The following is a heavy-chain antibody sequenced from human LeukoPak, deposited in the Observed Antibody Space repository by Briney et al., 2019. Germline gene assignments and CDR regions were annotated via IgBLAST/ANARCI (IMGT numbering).Heavy chain of an antibody. CDR1: GGSISSDGYY. Sequence: PSQTLSLTSAVSGGSISSDGYYWGRIRQPPRKGLEWIGNIYHSGSTYYNPSLKSRVTISVDRSKNQFSLKLSSVTAADTAVYYCARAFPFDDYGDPDAFDIWGQGTMVTVSS. CDR2: IYHSGST. J-gene: IGHJ3*02. CDR3: ARAFPFDDYGDPDAFDI. D-gene: IGHD4-17*01. V-gene: IGHV4-30-2*01.